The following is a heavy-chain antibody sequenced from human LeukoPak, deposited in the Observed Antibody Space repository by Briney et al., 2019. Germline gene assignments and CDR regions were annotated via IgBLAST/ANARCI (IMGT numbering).Heavy chain of an antibody. CDR3: ARDLGRYSYGHRTDY. CDR1: GFTFSSYW. V-gene: IGHV3-7*01. J-gene: IGHJ4*02. Sequence: GGSLRLSCAASGFTFSSYWMSWVRQAPGKGLEWVANIKQDGSEKYYVDSVKGRFTISRDNAKNSLYLQMNSLRAEDTAVYYCARDLGRYSYGHRTDYWGQGTLVTVSS. D-gene: IGHD5-18*01. CDR2: IKQDGSEK.